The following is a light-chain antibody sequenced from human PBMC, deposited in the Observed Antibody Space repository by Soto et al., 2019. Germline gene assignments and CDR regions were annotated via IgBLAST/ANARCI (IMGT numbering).Light chain of an antibody. CDR2: GAS. CDR3: QQRSNWPPIT. J-gene: IGKJ5*01. V-gene: IGKV3-11*01. Sequence: EIVLTQSPSTLSLSPGARATLFCRASQSVSNSLAWYQQKPGQAPRLLIYGASSRATGIPDRFSGSGSGTDFTLTISSLEPEDFAVYYCQQRSNWPPITFGQGTRLEIK. CDR1: QSVSNS.